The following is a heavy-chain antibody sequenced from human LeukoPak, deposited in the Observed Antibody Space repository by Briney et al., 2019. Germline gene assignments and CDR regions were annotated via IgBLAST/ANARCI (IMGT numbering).Heavy chain of an antibody. V-gene: IGHV4-34*01. J-gene: IGHJ5*02. CDR3: ARVILRITIFGVVIKKPSWFDP. Sequence: SETLSLTCAVYGGSFSGYYWSWIRQPPGKGLEWIGEINHSGSTNYNPSLKSRVTISVDTSKNQFSLKLSSVTAADTAVYYCARVILRITIFGVVIKKPSWFDPWGQGTLVTVSS. CDR2: INHSGST. CDR1: GGSFSGYY. D-gene: IGHD3-3*01.